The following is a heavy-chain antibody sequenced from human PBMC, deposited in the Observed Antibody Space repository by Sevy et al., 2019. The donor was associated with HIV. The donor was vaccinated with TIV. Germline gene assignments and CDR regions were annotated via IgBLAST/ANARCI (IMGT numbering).Heavy chain of an antibody. V-gene: IGHV4-59*01. CDR1: GDSISSYY. CDR2: TYYSGGT. CDR3: VREGTGGWLDY. J-gene: IGHJ4*02. Sequence: SETLSLTCTVSGDSISSYYWSWIRQPPGKGLEWIGFTYYSGGTNYNPSLKSRVTISVDTSKNQFSLKLSSVTAADTAVYYCVREGTGGWLDYWGQGTLVTVSS. D-gene: IGHD6-19*01.